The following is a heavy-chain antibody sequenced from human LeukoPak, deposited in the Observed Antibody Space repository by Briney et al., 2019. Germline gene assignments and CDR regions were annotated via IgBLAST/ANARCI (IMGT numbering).Heavy chain of an antibody. D-gene: IGHD3-3*01. CDR3: ARSPERQAAFGVVIFYYFDY. J-gene: IGHJ4*02. CDR1: GGSISSSSYY. Sequence: PSETLSLTCTVSGGSISSSSYYWGWIRQPPGKGLEWIGSIYYSGSTYYNPSLKSRVTISVDTSKNQFSLKLSSVTAADTAVYYCARSPERQAAFGVVIFYYFDYWGQGTLVTVSS. V-gene: IGHV4-39*01. CDR2: IYYSGST.